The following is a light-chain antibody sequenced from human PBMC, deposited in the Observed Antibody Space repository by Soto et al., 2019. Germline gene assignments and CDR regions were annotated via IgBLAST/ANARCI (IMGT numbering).Light chain of an antibody. CDR1: NSDVGRYNY. J-gene: IGLJ1*01. CDR3: SSYTGSTTLYV. V-gene: IGLV2-14*01. Sequence: QSALTQPASVSGSPGQSITISCTGSNSDVGRYNYVSWYQLQPGKAPKLMICEVSNRPSGVSDRFSGSKSGNTASLTISGLQAEDEADYYCSSYTGSTTLYVFGTGTKVTVL. CDR2: EVS.